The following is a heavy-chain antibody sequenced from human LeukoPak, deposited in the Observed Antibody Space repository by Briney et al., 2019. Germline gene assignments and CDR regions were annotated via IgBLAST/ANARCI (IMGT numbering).Heavy chain of an antibody. CDR3: ARDFPEERFGDSGWFDP. V-gene: IGHV1-69*13. CDR1: GGTFSSYA. J-gene: IGHJ5*02. D-gene: IGHD3-10*01. Sequence: SVKVSCKASGGTFSSYAISWVRQAPGQGLEWMGGIIPIFGTANYAQKFQGRVTITADESTSTAYMELSSLRSEDAAVYYCARDFPEERFGDSGWFDPWGQGTLVTVSS. CDR2: IIPIFGTA.